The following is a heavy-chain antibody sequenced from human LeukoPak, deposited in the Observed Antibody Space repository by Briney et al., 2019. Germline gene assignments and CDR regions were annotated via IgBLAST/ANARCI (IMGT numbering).Heavy chain of an antibody. CDR2: INPSGGST. D-gene: IGHD5-18*01. Sequence: GASVKVSCKTSGYTFTSYYMHWVRQAPGQGLEWMGIINPSGGSTSYAQKFQGRVTMTRDMSTSTVYMELSSLRSEDTAVYYCARDSEDTTMGPGYWGQGTLVTVXX. V-gene: IGHV1-46*01. CDR1: GYTFTSYY. J-gene: IGHJ4*02. CDR3: ARDSEDTTMGPGY.